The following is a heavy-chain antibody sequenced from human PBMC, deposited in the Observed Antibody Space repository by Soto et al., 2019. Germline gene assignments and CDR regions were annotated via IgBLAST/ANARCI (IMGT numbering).Heavy chain of an antibody. CDR3: ARRRTVLLRFGGVLGPHDAFDI. D-gene: IGHD3-10*01. V-gene: IGHV5-10-1*01. Sequence: GESLKISCKGSGYSFTSYWISWVRQMPGKGLEWMGRIDPSDSYTNYSPSFQGHVTISADKSISTAYLQWSSLKASDTAMYYCARRRTVLLRFGGVLGPHDAFDIWGQGTMVTVSS. CDR1: GYSFTSYW. CDR2: IDPSDSYT. J-gene: IGHJ3*02.